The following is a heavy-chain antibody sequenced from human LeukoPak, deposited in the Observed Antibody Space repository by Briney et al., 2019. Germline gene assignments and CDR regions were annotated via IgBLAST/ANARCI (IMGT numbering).Heavy chain of an antibody. Sequence: SETLSLTCTVSGGSISSYYWSWIRQPPGKGLEWIGYIYYSGSTNYNPSLKNRATISVDTSKNQFSLKLSSVTAADTAVYYCARDRTYYYDSSGYYGNYYYYYGMDVWGQGTTVTVSS. CDR2: IYYSGST. V-gene: IGHV4-59*01. CDR1: GGSISSYY. D-gene: IGHD3-22*01. CDR3: ARDRTYYYDSSGYYGNYYYYYGMDV. J-gene: IGHJ6*02.